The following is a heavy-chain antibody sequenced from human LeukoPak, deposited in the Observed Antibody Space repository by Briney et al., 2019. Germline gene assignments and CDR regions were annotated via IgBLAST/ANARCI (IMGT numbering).Heavy chain of an antibody. Sequence: GGSLRLSCAASGFTFSSYGMHWVRQAPGKGLEWVAVISYDGSNKYYADSVKGRFTISRDNSKNTLYLQMNSLRAEDTAVYYCAVGFGSRPFGYWGQGTLVTVSS. J-gene: IGHJ4*02. CDR3: AVGFGSRPFGY. CDR2: ISYDGSNK. CDR1: GFTFSSYG. D-gene: IGHD1-26*01. V-gene: IGHV3-30*03.